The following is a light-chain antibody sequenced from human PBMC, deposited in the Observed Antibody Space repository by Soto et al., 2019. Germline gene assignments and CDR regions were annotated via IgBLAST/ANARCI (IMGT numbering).Light chain of an antibody. J-gene: IGKJ4*01. CDR1: QSVSSN. CDR3: LQYHDWPLT. Sequence: EIVMTQSPATLSVSPGERATLSCRASQSVSSNLAWYQQKPGQAPRLLIYGASTRATGIPARFSGSGSGTEFTLTISSLQSEDSAIYYCLQYHDWPLTFGGGTKVEIK. V-gene: IGKV3-15*01. CDR2: GAS.